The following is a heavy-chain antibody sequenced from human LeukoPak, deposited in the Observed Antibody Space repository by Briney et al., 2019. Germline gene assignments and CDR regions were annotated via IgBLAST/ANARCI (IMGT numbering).Heavy chain of an antibody. V-gene: IGHV4-39*07. CDR1: GGSISSSTYY. CDR2: IFHSANT. D-gene: IGHD2-2*01. CDR3: ARDGLVGASCYYYYMDV. Sequence: PSETLSLTCTVSGGSISSSTYYWGWICQPPGKGLERIGRIFHSANTYNNPSLKSRVTISVDTSKNQFSLKLSSVTAADTAVYYCARDGLVGASCYYYYMDVWGKGTTVTISS. J-gene: IGHJ6*03.